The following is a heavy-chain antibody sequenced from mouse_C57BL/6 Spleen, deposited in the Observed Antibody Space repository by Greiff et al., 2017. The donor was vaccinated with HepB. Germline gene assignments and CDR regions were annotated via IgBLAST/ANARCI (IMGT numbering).Heavy chain of an antibody. V-gene: IGHV1-59*01. CDR3: ARSRSTDY. Sequence: VQLQQPGAELVRPGTSVKLSCKASGYTFTSYWMHWVKQRPGQGLEWIGVIDPSDSYTNYNQKFKGKATLTVDTSSSTAYMQLSSLTSEDSAVYYCARSRSTDYWGQGTTLTVSS. CDR2: IDPSDSYT. CDR1: GYTFTSYW. J-gene: IGHJ2*01. D-gene: IGHD1-1*01.